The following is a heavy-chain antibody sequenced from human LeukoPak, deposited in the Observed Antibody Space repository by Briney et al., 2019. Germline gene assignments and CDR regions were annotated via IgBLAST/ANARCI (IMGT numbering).Heavy chain of an antibody. CDR3: ARYSYYDSSGHSGIYYYYYYMDV. D-gene: IGHD3-22*01. V-gene: IGHV3-21*01. J-gene: IGHJ6*03. CDR1: GFTFSNYW. Sequence: PGGSLRLSCAASGFTFSNYWMHWVRQAPGKGLEWVSAISSSSSYIYYADSVKGRFTISRDNAKNSLYLQMNSLRAEDTAVYYCARYSYYDSSGHSGIYYYYYYMDVWGKGTTVTVSS. CDR2: ISSSSSYI.